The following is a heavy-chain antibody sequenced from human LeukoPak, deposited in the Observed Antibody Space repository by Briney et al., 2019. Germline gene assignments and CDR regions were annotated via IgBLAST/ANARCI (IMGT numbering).Heavy chain of an antibody. CDR1: GFTFSSYA. D-gene: IGHD3-16*01. V-gene: IGHV3-23*01. CDR3: AKVPQNWEWGAVGDYDVFDI. J-gene: IGHJ3*02. Sequence: GGSLRLSCAASGFTFSSYAMSWVRRAPGKGLEWVSAISGSGGSTYYADSVKGRFTISRDNSKNTLYLQMNSLRAEDTAVYYWAKVPQNWEWGAVGDYDVFDIWAKGKRAAAS. CDR2: ISGSGGST.